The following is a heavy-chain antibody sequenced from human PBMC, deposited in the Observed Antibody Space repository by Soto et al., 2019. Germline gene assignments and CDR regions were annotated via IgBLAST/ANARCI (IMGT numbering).Heavy chain of an antibody. Sequence: EVQVEESGGDLVQPGGSLRLSCAASGFTFSRYWMTWVRQAPGKGLEWLANINQDGAETYYVDSVKGRFSISRDNAKNSVYLQMNSLRTEDTALYFCARVGDGYTSSSVECWGQGTLVTVSS. D-gene: IGHD3-16*01. J-gene: IGHJ4*02. V-gene: IGHV3-7*05. CDR3: ARVGDGYTSSSVEC. CDR2: INQDGAET. CDR1: GFTFSRYW.